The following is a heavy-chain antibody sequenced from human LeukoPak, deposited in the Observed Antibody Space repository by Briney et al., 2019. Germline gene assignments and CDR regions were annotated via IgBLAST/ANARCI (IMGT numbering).Heavy chain of an antibody. CDR1: GGSISGYY. D-gene: IGHD3-10*01. CDR3: ATTNYGSGSYYINWFDP. Sequence: SETLSLTCTVSGGSISGYYWSWIRQPPGKGLEWIGEINHSGSTNYNPSLKSRVTISVDTSKNQFSLKLSSVTAADTAVYYCATTNYGSGSYYINWFDPWGQGTLVTVSS. V-gene: IGHV4-34*01. J-gene: IGHJ5*02. CDR2: INHSGST.